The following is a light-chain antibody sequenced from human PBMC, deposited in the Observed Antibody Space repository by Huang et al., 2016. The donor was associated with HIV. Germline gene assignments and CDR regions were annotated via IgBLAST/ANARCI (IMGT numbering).Light chain of an antibody. CDR3: QQYVETPRT. V-gene: IGKV4-1*01. CDR1: QTILYSSKNNNY. J-gene: IGKJ4*02. Sequence: DIVMTQSPDSLAVSLGERATVNCKSSQTILYSSKNNNYLAWYQQKPGQPPKLLIYWASTREAGVPDRVSGSGSGTDCALASSSLQAEDVAVYYCQQYVETPRTFGGGTKVEIK. CDR2: WAS.